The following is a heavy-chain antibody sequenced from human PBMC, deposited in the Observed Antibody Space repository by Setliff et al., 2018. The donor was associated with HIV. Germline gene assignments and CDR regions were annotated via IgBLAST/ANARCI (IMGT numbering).Heavy chain of an antibody. Sequence: SETLSLTCGVSGYSISSGYYWGWIRQPPGKGLEWIGSIYYSGSTNYNPSLKSRVTISVDTSKNQFSLTLNSVTAADTAVYYCARGSRQLTIFGVVFKTNYYFMDVWGKGTAVTVSS. D-gene: IGHD3-3*01. CDR1: GYSISSGYY. J-gene: IGHJ6*03. CDR3: ARGSRQLTIFGVVFKTNYYFMDV. CDR2: IYYSGST. V-gene: IGHV4-38-2*01.